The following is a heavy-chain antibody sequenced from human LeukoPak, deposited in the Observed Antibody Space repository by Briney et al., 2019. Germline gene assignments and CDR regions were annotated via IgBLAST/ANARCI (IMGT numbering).Heavy chain of an antibody. CDR1: GFTFSSYG. J-gene: IGHJ3*02. CDR2: ISDSGGST. V-gene: IGHV3-23*01. Sequence: GGSLRLSCAASGFTFSSYGMSWVRQAPGKGLEWVSVISDSGGSTYIADSVKGRFTISRDNSKNTLSLQMNSLTADDTAVYYCVRDPRYYDDSGFHYGVFDMWGQGTLVTVSS. D-gene: IGHD3-22*01. CDR3: VRDPRYYDDSGFHYGVFDM.